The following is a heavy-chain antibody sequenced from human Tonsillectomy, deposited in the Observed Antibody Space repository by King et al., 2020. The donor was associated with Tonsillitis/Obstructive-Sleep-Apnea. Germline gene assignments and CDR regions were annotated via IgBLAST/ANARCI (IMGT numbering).Heavy chain of an antibody. D-gene: IGHD2/OR15-2a*01. Sequence: VQLVESGGDLVQPGGSLRLSCAASGFTFRNYAMNWVRQAPGKGLEWISYISTSGFSMSYADSVKGRFTVSRDNAKSSLYLQMNSLRDEDTAVYYCAKKYYYYMDVWGKGTTVTVSS. CDR2: ISTSGFSM. CDR1: GFTFRNYA. V-gene: IGHV3-48*03. CDR3: AKKYYYYMDV. J-gene: IGHJ6*03.